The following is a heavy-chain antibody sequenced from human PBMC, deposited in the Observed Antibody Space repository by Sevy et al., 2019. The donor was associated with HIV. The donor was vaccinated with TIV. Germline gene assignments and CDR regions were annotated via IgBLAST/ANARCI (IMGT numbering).Heavy chain of an antibody. V-gene: IGHV5-10-1*01. Sequence: GESLKISCKGSGYSFTSYWISWVRQMPGKGLEWMGRIDPSDSYTNYSPSFQGHVTISADKSISTAYLQWSSLKASDTAMYYCARRQNSGSYGVDYFDYWGQGTLVTVSS. D-gene: IGHD1-26*01. J-gene: IGHJ4*02. CDR2: IDPSDSYT. CDR3: ARRQNSGSYGVDYFDY. CDR1: GYSFTSYW.